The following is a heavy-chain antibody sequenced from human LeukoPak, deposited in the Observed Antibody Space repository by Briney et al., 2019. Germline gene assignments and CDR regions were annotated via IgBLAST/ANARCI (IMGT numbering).Heavy chain of an antibody. Sequence: SETLSLTCAVYGGSFSGYYWSWIRQPPGKGLEWIGEINHSGSTNYNPSLKSRVTISVDTSKNQFSLKLSYVTAADTAVYYCARQVIYGSGSYYKPGQNWFDPWGQGTLVTVSS. CDR3: ARQVIYGSGSYYKPGQNWFDP. D-gene: IGHD3-10*01. J-gene: IGHJ5*02. CDR1: GGSFSGYY. V-gene: IGHV4-34*01. CDR2: INHSGST.